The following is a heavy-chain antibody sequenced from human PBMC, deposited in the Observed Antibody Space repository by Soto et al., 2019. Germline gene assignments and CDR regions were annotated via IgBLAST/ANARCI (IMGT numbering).Heavy chain of an antibody. CDR1: GFMFSSYW. CDR3: ATDILDF. V-gene: IGHV3-7*05. Sequence: EVELVESGGGLVQPGGSLRLSCAATGFMFSSYWMTWVRQAPGRGLEWVANINQNGSERYYADSVEGRFTISRDNAKNSVFLQMENLRVEDTAMYYCATDILDFWGQGTLVTVSS. CDR2: INQNGSER. D-gene: IGHD3-9*01. J-gene: IGHJ4*02.